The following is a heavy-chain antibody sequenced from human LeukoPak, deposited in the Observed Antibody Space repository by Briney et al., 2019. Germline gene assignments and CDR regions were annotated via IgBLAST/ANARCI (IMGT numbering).Heavy chain of an antibody. V-gene: IGHV4-59*01. CDR2: INYSGST. D-gene: IGHD3-9*01. J-gene: IGHJ1*01. CDR3: AREGRQDSVYFVH. Sequence: SETVSLTCTVSGGSISSYYWSWIRQPPGKGLEWIGYINYSGSTNYNPSLKSRVTMSVDTSKNQFSLKLSSVTAADTAMYYCAREGRQDSVYFVHWGQSPRDTVSS. CDR1: GGSISSYY.